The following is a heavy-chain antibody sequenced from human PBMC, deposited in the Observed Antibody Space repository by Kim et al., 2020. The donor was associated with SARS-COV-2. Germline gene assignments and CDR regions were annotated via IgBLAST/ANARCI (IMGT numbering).Heavy chain of an antibody. J-gene: IGHJ6*02. CDR1: GYSFTSYW. V-gene: IGHV5-10-1*01. CDR3: ASGIAAAPSGMDV. D-gene: IGHD6-13*01. Sequence: GESLKISCKGSGYSFTSYWISWVRQMPGKGLEWMGRIDPSYSYTNYSPSFQGHVTISADKSISTAYLQWSSLKASDTAMYYCASGIAAAPSGMDVWGQGTTVTVSS. CDR2: IDPSYSYT.